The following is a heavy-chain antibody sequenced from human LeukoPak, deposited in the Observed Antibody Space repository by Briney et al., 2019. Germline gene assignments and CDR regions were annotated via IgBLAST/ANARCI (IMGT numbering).Heavy chain of an antibody. CDR2: IWYDGSNK. CDR3: GRDLFMIVVPGQNVLDY. J-gene: IGHJ4*02. V-gene: IGHV3-33*01. CDR1: GFTFRTYG. Sequence: PGRSLRLSCAASGFTFRTYGMHWVRQAPGKGLEWVAVIWYDGSNKYYADSVKGRFTISRDNSKNTLYLQMNSLRAEDTAVYYCGRDLFMIVVPGQNVLDYWGQGTLDTVSS. D-gene: IGHD3-22*01.